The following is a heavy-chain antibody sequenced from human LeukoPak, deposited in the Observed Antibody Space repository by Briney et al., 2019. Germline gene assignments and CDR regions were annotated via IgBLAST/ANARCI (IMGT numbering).Heavy chain of an antibody. D-gene: IGHD3-22*01. CDR2: ITGSGDDT. J-gene: IGHJ4*02. CDR1: GFTFSRYA. V-gene: IGHV3-23*01. Sequence: GGSLRLSCAASGFTFSRYAMNWVRQAPGKGLEWVSTITGSGDDTFYPDSVKGRFTISRDNSRNTLYLQMNSLRAEDTAMYFCAKSSIYSGSYCSNFDNWGQGPLVTVSS. CDR3: AKSSIYSGSYCSNFDN.